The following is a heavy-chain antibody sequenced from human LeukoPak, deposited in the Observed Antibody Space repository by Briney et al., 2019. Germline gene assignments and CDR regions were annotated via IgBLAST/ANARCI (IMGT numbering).Heavy chain of an antibody. D-gene: IGHD1-26*01. CDR2: ISGSGGSA. CDR1: GLTFSIYT. V-gene: IGHV3-23*01. CDR3: AKLGDFDY. J-gene: IGHJ4*02. Sequence: GGSLRLSCAASGLTFSIYTMSWVRQAPGKGLEWVSAISGSGGSAFYADSVKGRFTISRDNSKTTLYLQMDSLTAEDTAVYYCAKLGDFDYRGQGTLVTVSS.